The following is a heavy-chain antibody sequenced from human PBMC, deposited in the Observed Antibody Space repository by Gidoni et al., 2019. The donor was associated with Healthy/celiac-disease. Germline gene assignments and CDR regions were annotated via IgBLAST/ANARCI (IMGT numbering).Heavy chain of an antibody. J-gene: IGHJ5*02. CDR3: ARGPRGHGDYDVFDP. D-gene: IGHD4-17*01. Sequence: QVQLVESGGGVVQPGRSLRLSCAASGFTFSSYAMHWVRQAPGKGLEWVAVISYDGSNKYYADSVKGRFTISRDNSKNTLYLQMNSLRAEDTAVYYCARGPRGHGDYDVFDPWGQGTLVTVSS. CDR2: ISYDGSNK. V-gene: IGHV3-30-3*01. CDR1: GFTFSSYA.